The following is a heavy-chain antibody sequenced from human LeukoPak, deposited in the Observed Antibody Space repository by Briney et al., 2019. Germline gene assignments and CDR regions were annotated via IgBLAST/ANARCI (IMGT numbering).Heavy chain of an antibody. V-gene: IGHV4-39*07. J-gene: IGHJ4*02. CDR3: ARRGRGAMVRGGVIGHFDY. D-gene: IGHD3-10*01. Sequence: SETLSLTCTVSGGSISSSSYYWGWIRQPPGKGLEWIGSIYYSGSTYYNPSLKSRVTISVDTSKNQFSLKLSSVTAADTAVYYCARRGRGAMVRGGVIGHFDYWGQGTLVTVSS. CDR2: IYYSGST. CDR1: GGSISSSSYY.